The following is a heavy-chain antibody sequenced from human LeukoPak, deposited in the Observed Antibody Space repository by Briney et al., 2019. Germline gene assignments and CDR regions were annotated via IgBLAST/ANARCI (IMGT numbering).Heavy chain of an antibody. Sequence: SVKVSCKASGGTFSSYAISWVRQAPGQGLEWMGGIIPIFGTANYAQKFQGRVTITADESTSTAYMELSSLGSEDTAVYYCARFRWCTSCFAFDIWGQGTMVTVSS. CDR1: GGTFSSYA. J-gene: IGHJ3*02. V-gene: IGHV1-69*01. D-gene: IGHD2-2*01. CDR2: IIPIFGTA. CDR3: ARFRWCTSCFAFDI.